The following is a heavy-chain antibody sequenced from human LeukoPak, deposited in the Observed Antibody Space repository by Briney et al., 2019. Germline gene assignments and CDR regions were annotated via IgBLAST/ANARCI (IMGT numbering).Heavy chain of an antibody. CDR1: GGSISSYY. CDR3: ARGHYDSSGYYFVDY. CDR2: IYYSGST. J-gene: IGHJ4*02. V-gene: IGHV4-59*12. D-gene: IGHD3-22*01. Sequence: SETLSLTCTVSGGSISSYYWSWIRQPPGKGLEWIGYIYYSGSTNYNPSLKSRVTISVDTSKNQFSLKLSSVTAADTAVYYCARGHYDSSGYYFVDYWGQGTLVTVSS.